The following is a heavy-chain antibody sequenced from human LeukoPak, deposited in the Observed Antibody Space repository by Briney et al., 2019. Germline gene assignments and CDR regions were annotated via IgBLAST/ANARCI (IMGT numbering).Heavy chain of an antibody. CDR1: GGSISSGSYY. D-gene: IGHD1-7*01. Sequence: SQTLSLTCTVSGGSISSGSYYWSWIRQPAGKGLEWIGRIYTSGSTNYNPSLKSRVTISVDTSKNQFSLKLSSVTAADTAVYYCARAVRGITGTTWRPNALDIWGQGTMVTVSS. V-gene: IGHV4-61*02. CDR3: ARAVRGITGTTWRPNALDI. J-gene: IGHJ3*02. CDR2: IYTSGST.